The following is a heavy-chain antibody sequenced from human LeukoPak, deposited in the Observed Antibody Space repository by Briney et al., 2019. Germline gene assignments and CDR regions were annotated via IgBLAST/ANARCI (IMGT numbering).Heavy chain of an antibody. CDR3: ARVSGRYYDSSGYPDFDY. D-gene: IGHD3-22*01. J-gene: IGHJ4*02. V-gene: IGHV4-4*07. CDR1: GGSISSYY. Sequence: SETLSLTCTVSGGSISSYYWSWIRQPAGKGLEWIGRIYTSGSTNYNPSLKSRVTMSVDTSKNQFSLKLSSVTAADTAVYYCARVSGRYYDSSGYPDFDYWGLGTLVTVSS. CDR2: IYTSGST.